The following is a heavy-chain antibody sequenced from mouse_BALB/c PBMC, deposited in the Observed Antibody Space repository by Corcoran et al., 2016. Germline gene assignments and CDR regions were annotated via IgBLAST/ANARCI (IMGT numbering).Heavy chain of an antibody. V-gene: IGHV1-26*01. CDR3: ARSGIYDGYHYFDY. Sequence: EVQLQQSGPELVKPGASLKISCKASGYSFNGYYMHWVTQSHVKSLEWIGRINPYNGATSYNQNFKDKASLTVDKSSSTAYMELHSLTSVDSAVYYCARSGIYDGYHYFDYWGQGTTLTVSS. CDR2: INPYNGAT. J-gene: IGHJ2*01. D-gene: IGHD2-3*01. CDR1: GYSFNGYY.